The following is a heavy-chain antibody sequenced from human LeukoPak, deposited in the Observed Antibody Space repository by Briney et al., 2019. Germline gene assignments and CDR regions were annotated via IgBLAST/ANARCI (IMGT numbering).Heavy chain of an antibody. CDR1: GFTFSSYG. V-gene: IGHV3-30*18. J-gene: IGHJ4*02. D-gene: IGHD1-26*01. Sequence: GGSLRLSCAASGFTFSSYGMHWVRQALGKGLEWVAVISYDGSNKYYADSVKGRFTIARDNSKNTLYLQMNSLRAEDTAVYYCAKVMEKWELLAPLGYWGQGTLVTVSS. CDR3: AKVMEKWELLAPLGY. CDR2: ISYDGSNK.